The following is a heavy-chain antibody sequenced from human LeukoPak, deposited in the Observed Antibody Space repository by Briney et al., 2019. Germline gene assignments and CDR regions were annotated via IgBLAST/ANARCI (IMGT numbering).Heavy chain of an antibody. CDR3: AKSGYNRFDY. CDR2: ISGSGSGGST. CDR1: GNSISSGD. D-gene: IGHD5-24*01. Sequence: ETLSLTCTVSGNSISSGDNYWSWIRQPAGKGLEWVSSISGSGSGGSTYYADSVKGRFTISRDNSKNTLYLQMNSLRAEDTAVYYCAKSGYNRFDYWGQGTLVTVSS. V-gene: IGHV3-23*01. J-gene: IGHJ4*02.